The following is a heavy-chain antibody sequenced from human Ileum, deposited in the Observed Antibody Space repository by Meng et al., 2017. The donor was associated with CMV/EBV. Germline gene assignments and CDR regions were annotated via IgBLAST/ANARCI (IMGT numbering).Heavy chain of an antibody. CDR2: VYYSGTT. CDR3: ARNVGFYSSQIAY. J-gene: IGHJ4*02. D-gene: IGHD3-3*01. Sequence: QLQLRESGPGLGKPSETLSLTCTASGGSTTSSTYYWGWIRQPPGKGLEWIGSVYYSGTTYYNPSLKSRVNMSIDTSKNRFSLKLSSATAADTAVYYCARNVGFYSSQIAYWGQGALVTVSS. CDR1: GGSTTSSTYY. V-gene: IGHV4-39*07.